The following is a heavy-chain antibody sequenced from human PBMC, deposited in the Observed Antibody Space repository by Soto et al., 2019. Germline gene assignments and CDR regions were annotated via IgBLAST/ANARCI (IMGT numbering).Heavy chain of an antibody. CDR2: ISGSGGST. CDR1: GFTFSSYA. Sequence: PGGSLRLSCAASGFTFSSYAMSWVRQAPGKGLEWVSAISGSGGSTYYADPVKGRFTISRDNSKNTLYLQMSSLRGEDTAGYYCAKERFDSSGYPIDYWGQGTLVTVSS. V-gene: IGHV3-23*01. CDR3: AKERFDSSGYPIDY. D-gene: IGHD3-22*01. J-gene: IGHJ4*02.